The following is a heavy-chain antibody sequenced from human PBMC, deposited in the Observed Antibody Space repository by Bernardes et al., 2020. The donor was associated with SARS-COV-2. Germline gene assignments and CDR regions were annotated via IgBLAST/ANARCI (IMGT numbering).Heavy chain of an antibody. D-gene: IGHD3-10*01. CDR2: IYYSGST. CDR1: GGSISSYY. V-gene: IGHV4-59*01. CDR3: TRGLYGSGSPLGY. Sequence: SETLSLTCTVSGGSISSYYWSWVRQPPGKGLEWIGYIYYSGSTNYNPSLKSRVTISVDTSKNQFSLKLSSMTAADTAVYYCTRGLYGSGSPLGYWGQGTLVTVSS. J-gene: IGHJ4*02.